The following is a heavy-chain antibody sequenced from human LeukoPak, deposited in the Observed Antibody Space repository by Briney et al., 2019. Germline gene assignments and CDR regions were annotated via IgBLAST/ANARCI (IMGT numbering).Heavy chain of an antibody. D-gene: IGHD3-10*01. CDR1: GFTFSSYA. J-gene: IGHJ4*02. V-gene: IGHV3-23*01. CDR2: INDSGSST. Sequence: PGGSLRLSCAASGFTFSSYAMSWVRQAPGKGLEWVSTINDSGSSTYYADSVKGRFTISRDNSKNTLYLQMNSLRAEDTAVYYRGSGEREEYWGQGTLVTVSS. CDR3: GSGEREEY.